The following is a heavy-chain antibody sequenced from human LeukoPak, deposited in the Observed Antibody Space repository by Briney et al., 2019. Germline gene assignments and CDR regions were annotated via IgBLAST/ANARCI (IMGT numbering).Heavy chain of an antibody. J-gene: IGHJ4*02. CDR3: AREDGSTSSFDY. Sequence: SETLSLTCTVSGGSITSYYWSWIRQPPGKGLEWIWYIYYSGNTNYNPSLKSQVTLSVDTSNNQFSLKLTSVTAADTAVYYCAREDGSTSSFDYWGQGTLVTVSS. CDR1: GGSITSYY. D-gene: IGHD5-24*01. CDR2: IYYSGNT. V-gene: IGHV4-59*01.